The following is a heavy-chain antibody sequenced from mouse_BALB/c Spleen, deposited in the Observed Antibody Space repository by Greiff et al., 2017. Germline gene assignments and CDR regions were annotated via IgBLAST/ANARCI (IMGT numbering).Heavy chain of an antibody. CDR1: GFTFSSFG. D-gene: IGHD2-3*01. Sequence: EAKLVESGGGLVQPGGSRKLSCAASGFTFSSFGMHWVRQAPEKGLEWVAYISSGSSTIYYADTVKGRFTISRDNPKNTLFLQMTSLRSEDTAMYYCAREGGYYVGNWYFDVWGAGTTVTVSS. J-gene: IGHJ1*01. CDR3: AREGGYYVGNWYFDV. CDR2: ISSGSSTI. V-gene: IGHV5-17*02.